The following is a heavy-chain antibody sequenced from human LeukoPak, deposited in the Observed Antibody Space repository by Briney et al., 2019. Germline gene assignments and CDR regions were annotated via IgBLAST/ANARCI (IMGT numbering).Heavy chain of an antibody. D-gene: IGHD3-10*01. Sequence: PGGSLRLSCAASGFNFSSYAVHWVRQAPGKGLEWVAAISYDGSNIYYAESVKGRFTISRDNSKNTLYLQMNSLRVEDTAVFYCARGGSYSGFDYWGQGTLVTVSS. CDR1: GFNFSSYA. CDR2: ISYDGSNI. J-gene: IGHJ4*02. CDR3: ARGGSYSGFDY. V-gene: IGHV3-30-3*01.